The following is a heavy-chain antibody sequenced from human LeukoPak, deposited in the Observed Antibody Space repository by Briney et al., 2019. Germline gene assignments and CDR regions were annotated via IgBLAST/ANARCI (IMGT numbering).Heavy chain of an antibody. D-gene: IGHD2-2*01. J-gene: IGHJ6*03. V-gene: IGHV3-73*01. Sequence: PGGSLRLSCAASGFTFSGSAMQWVRQASGKGLEWVGRIRSKANSYATAYAASVKGRFTISRDDSKNTAYLQMNSLKTEDTAVYYCTRRNVEGYCSSTSCPNYYYYYMDVWGKGTTVTVSS. CDR3: TRRNVEGYCSSTSCPNYYYYYMDV. CDR1: GFTFSGSA. CDR2: IRSKANSYAT.